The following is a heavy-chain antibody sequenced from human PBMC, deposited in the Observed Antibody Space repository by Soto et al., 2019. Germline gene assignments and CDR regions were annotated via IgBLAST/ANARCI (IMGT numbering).Heavy chain of an antibody. D-gene: IGHD2-2*01. CDR3: TRTPVVPAANGY. Sequence: GGSLRLSCAASGFTFSGSAMHWVRQASGKGLEWVGRIRSKANSYATAYAASVKGRFTISRDDSKNTAYLQMNSLKTEDTAVYYCTRTPVVPAANGYWGQGTLVTVSS. V-gene: IGHV3-73*01. CDR2: IRSKANSYAT. J-gene: IGHJ4*02. CDR1: GFTFSGSA.